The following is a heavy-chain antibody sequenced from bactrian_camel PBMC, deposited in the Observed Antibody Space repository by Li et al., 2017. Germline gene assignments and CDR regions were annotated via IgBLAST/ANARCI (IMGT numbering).Heavy chain of an antibody. Sequence: HVQLVESGGGSVQAGGSLRLSCAPSGYIASSVCMAWFRQVPGKEREGVAAIVSDDTTRYADSVKGRFTISKDNARNTLYLQMNSLKTEDTAINYCAAGSPRAYSRFNGTFNYWGQGTQVTVS. CDR3: AAGSPRAYSRFNGTFNY. V-gene: IGHV3S53*01. D-gene: IGHD1*01. CDR2: IVSDDTT. CDR1: GYIASSVC. J-gene: IGHJ4*01.